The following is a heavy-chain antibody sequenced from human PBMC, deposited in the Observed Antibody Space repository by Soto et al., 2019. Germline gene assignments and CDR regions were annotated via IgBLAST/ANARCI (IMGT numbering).Heavy chain of an antibody. J-gene: IGHJ4*02. Sequence: ASVKVSCKTSGYTFTVYYMHWARQAPGQGLEWMGWINPKSGGTMYPQKFQGRVTMTWDTSISTAYMALTRLRSDDTAVYYCARDLAKGGGSAGFDYWGQGTLVTVSS. D-gene: IGHD1-26*01. CDR2: INPKSGGT. V-gene: IGHV1-2*02. CDR3: ARDLAKGGGSAGFDY. CDR1: GYTFTVYY.